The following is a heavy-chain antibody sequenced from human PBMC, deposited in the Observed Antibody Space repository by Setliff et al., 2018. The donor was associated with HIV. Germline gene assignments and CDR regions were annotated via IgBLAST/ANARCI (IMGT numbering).Heavy chain of an antibody. J-gene: IGHJ4*02. D-gene: IGHD3-16*01. V-gene: IGHV4-39*01. CDR3: ARVSGGSMINWEFDY. CDR1: GGSITSTTYY. Sequence: SETLSLTCTVSGGSITSTTYYWGWIRQPPGKGLEWIGSIYYSGSTYYNPSLKSRVTVSVDTYKKQFSLKLSSVTAADTAVYYCARVSGGSMINWEFDYWGQGTLVTVSS. CDR2: IYYSGST.